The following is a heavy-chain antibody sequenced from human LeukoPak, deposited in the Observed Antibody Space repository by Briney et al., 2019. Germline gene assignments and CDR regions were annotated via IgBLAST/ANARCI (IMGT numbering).Heavy chain of an antibody. V-gene: IGHV3-23*01. J-gene: IGHJ4*02. CDR1: GFTFSSYG. CDR3: AKEYENSSGLTFDY. D-gene: IGHD3-22*01. Sequence: PGGSLRLSCAASGFTFSSYGMSWVRQAPGKGLEWVSAISGSGGSTYYADSVKGRFTISRDNSKNTLYLQMNSLRAEDAAVYYCAKEYENSSGLTFDYWGQGTLVTVSS. CDR2: ISGSGGST.